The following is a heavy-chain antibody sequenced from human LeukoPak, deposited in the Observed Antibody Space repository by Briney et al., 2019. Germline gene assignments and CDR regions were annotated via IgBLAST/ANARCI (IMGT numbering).Heavy chain of an antibody. Sequence: PSETLSLTCTVSGGSISSSSYYWGWIRQPPGKGLEWIGSIYYSGSTYYNPSLKSRVTISVDTSKNQFSLKLSSVTAADTAVYYCARDCRYYDSSGYYDEYYAFDIWGQGTMVTVSS. V-gene: IGHV4-39*07. D-gene: IGHD3-22*01. CDR1: GGSISSSSYY. CDR2: IYYSGST. CDR3: ARDCRYYDSSGYYDEYYAFDI. J-gene: IGHJ3*02.